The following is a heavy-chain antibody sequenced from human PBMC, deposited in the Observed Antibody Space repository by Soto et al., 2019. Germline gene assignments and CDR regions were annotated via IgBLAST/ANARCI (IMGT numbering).Heavy chain of an antibody. V-gene: IGHV3-23*01. J-gene: IGHJ4*02. CDR1: GFNFRSFA. CDR3: VKGSHIAARPFFFDT. D-gene: IGHD6-6*01. CDR2: ISGGAAT. Sequence: EVQLLESGGGLVQPGESLRLSCAASGFNFRSFAMNWVRQAPGKGLEWVSTISGGAATTYADSVKGRLTISRDNSKNKVSLHMNSRTAEDTAVYDCVKGSHIAARPFFFDTWGRGTLVTVSS.